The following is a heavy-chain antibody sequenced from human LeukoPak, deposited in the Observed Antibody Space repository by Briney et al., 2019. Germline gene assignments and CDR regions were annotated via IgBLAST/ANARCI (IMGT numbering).Heavy chain of an antibody. Sequence: SDTLSLTCSVSGGSISGFYWSWIRQAPGKRLEWIGYVPYVGTANYNPSLKSRLTISLDTSKNQFSLSLTSVTAADTAVYYCARHYGGHTFGTTFDYWGQGTLVTVSS. J-gene: IGHJ4*02. V-gene: IGHV4-59*08. CDR1: GGSISGFY. CDR2: VPYVGTA. CDR3: ARHYGGHTFGTTFDY. D-gene: IGHD2-2*01.